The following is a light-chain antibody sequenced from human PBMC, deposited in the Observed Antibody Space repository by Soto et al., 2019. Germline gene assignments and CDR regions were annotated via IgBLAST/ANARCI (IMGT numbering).Light chain of an antibody. CDR2: GAS. Sequence: EIVLTQSPGTLSSSPGERATLSCRASQSVRSNNLAWYQQKPGQAPSLLIYGASSRATGVPDRFSGSGSGTDFTLTISRLKPEDFAVYYCQQYGSTPRTFGQGTKLEIK. J-gene: IGKJ2*01. V-gene: IGKV3-20*01. CDR3: QQYGSTPRT. CDR1: QSVRSNN.